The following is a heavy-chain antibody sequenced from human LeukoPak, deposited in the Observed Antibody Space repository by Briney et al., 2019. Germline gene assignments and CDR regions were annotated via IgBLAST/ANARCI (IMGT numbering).Heavy chain of an antibody. J-gene: IGHJ3*02. V-gene: IGHV4-39*07. CDR2: FYYSGSI. CDR1: GGSISSTSYY. Sequence: SETLSLTCIVSGGSISSTSYYWGWIRQSPGKGLEWIGSFYYSGSIFDNRSPRSRVTISVDTSKNQFSLKLSSVTAADTAVYYCARRDYVDTAMVILPGAFDIWGQGTMVTVSS. D-gene: IGHD5-18*01. CDR3: ARRDYVDTAMVILPGAFDI.